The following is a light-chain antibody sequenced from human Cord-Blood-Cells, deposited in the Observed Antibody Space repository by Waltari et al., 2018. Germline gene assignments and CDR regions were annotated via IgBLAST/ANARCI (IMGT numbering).Light chain of an antibody. V-gene: IGLV2-11*01. CDR1: SRDGGGYNY. Sequence: QSALTQPRSVSGSPGPSVPIPCTGTSRDGGGYNYVSWYQQHPGKAPKLMIYDVSKRPSGVPDRFSGSKSGNTASLTISGLQAEDEADYYCCSYAGSYTFVVFGGGTKLTVL. J-gene: IGLJ2*01. CDR3: CSYAGSYTFVV. CDR2: DVS.